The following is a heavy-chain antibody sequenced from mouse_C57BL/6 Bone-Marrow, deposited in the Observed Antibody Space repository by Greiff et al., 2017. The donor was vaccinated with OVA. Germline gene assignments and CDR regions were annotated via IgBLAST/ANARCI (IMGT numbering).Heavy chain of an antibody. D-gene: IGHD2-4*01. CDR3: TTGDYDDSWYFDV. V-gene: IGHV14-4*01. Sequence: VQLQQSGAVLVRPGASVKLSCTASGFNIKDDYMHWVKQRPEQGLEWIGWIDPENGDTESASKFQGKATITADTSSNTAYLQLSSLTSEDTAVYYCTTGDYDDSWYFDVWGTGTTVTVSS. J-gene: IGHJ1*03. CDR2: IDPENGDT. CDR1: GFNIKDDY.